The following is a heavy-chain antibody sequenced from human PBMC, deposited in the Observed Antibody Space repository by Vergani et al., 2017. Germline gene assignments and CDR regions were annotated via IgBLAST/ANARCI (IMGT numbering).Heavy chain of an antibody. V-gene: IGHV4-34*01. CDR2: INHSGST. D-gene: IGHD1-26*01. CDR1: GGSFSGYY. J-gene: IGHJ4*02. CDR3: ASLDIVGATNPDY. Sequence: QVQLQQWGAGLLKPSETLSLTCAVYGGSFSGYYWSWTRQPPGKGLEWIGEINHSGSTNYNPSLKSRVTISVDTSKNQFSLKLSSVTAADTAVYYCASLDIVGATNPDYWGQGTLVTVSS.